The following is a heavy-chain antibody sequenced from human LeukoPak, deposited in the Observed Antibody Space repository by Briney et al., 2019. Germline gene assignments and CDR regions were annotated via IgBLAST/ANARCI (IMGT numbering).Heavy chain of an antibody. D-gene: IGHD6-13*01. V-gene: IGHV3-7*03. CDR1: GFTFSSYW. CDR2: IKQDGSEK. CDR3: AKNFETVRIAAPGELWFDP. Sequence: PGGSLRLSCAASGFTFSSYWMSWVRQAPGKGLEWVANIKQDGSEKYYVDSVKGRFTISRDNSKNTLYLQMNSLRAEDTAVYYCAKNFETVRIAAPGELWFDPWGQGTLVTVSS. J-gene: IGHJ5*02.